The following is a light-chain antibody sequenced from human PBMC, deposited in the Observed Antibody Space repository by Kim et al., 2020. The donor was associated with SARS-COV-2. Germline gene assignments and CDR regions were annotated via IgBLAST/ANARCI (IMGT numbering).Light chain of an antibody. CDR2: DVS. V-gene: IGLV2-14*03. CDR3: SSYSSSSIL. CDR1: SSDVGGYNY. Sequence: QSALTQPASLSGSPGQSITISCTGTSSDVGGYNYVSWYQQHPGTAPKLMIYDVSNRPSGVSNRFSGSKSGNTASLTISGLQTEDEADYYCSSYSSSSILFGGGTQLTVL. J-gene: IGLJ2*01.